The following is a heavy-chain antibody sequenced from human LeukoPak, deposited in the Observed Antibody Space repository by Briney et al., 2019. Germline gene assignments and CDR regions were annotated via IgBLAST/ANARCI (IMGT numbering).Heavy chain of an antibody. CDR3: AKDRSLTVANYFDY. V-gene: IGHV3-30*18. Sequence: GRSLRLSCAASGFTSSSYGMHWVRQAPGKGLEWVAVISYDGSNKYYADSVKGRFTISRDNSKNTLYLQMNSLRAEDTAVYYCAKDRSLTVANYFDYWGQGTLVTVSS. CDR2: ISYDGSNK. D-gene: IGHD4-23*01. CDR1: GFTSSSYG. J-gene: IGHJ4*02.